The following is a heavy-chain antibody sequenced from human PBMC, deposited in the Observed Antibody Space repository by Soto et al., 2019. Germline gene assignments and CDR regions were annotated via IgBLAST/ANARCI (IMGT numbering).Heavy chain of an antibody. CDR3: VRIRYQLPSSVLWLDP. CDR2: INHVGGT. J-gene: IGHJ5*02. V-gene: IGHV4-34*01. CDR1: GGFLSESY. Sequence: NPSETLSLTCAVYGGFLSESYWTWIRQPPGKGLEWIGEINHVGGTNYNPSLKSRVTMSVDTSQTQFSLRLISVTAADTAMYFCVRIRYQLPSSVLWLDPWGQGTPVTVSS. D-gene: IGHD3-16*01.